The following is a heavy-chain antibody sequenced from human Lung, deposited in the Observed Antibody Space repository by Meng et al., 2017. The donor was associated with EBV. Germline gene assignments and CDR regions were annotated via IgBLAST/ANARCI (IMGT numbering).Heavy chain of an antibody. D-gene: IGHD6-13*01. CDR2: IYYSGST. J-gene: IGHJ4*02. CDR3: ARARSIAAAVIDY. Sequence: QGPLQGTGPGLVKPSQTLSRTCTVSGGSIRSGDYYWSWIRQPPGKGLEWIGYIYYSGSTYYNPSLKNRVTISVDTSKNQFSLKLSSVTAADTAVYYCARARSIAAAVIDYWGQGTLVTVSS. CDR1: GGSIRSGDYY. V-gene: IGHV4-30-4*01.